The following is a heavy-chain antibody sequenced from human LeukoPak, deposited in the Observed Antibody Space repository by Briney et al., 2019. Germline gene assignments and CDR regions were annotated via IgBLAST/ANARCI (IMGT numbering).Heavy chain of an antibody. CDR3: ARHTYYYDARSSYPYYYGMDV. J-gene: IGHJ6*02. Sequence: SETLSLTCTVSGVSISSGGYYWIWIRQPPGKGLEWIGYIYHSGSTYYNPSLKSRVTISVDTSKNQFSLRLSSVTAADTAVYYCARHTYYYDARSSYPYYYGMDVWGQGTTVTVSS. CDR2: IYHSGST. CDR1: GVSISSGGYY. D-gene: IGHD3-10*01. V-gene: IGHV4-30-2*01.